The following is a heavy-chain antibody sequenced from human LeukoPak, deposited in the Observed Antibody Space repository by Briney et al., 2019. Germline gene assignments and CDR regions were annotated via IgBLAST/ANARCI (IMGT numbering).Heavy chain of an antibody. CDR1: GFTFSSYG. J-gene: IGHJ3*02. D-gene: IGHD3-3*01. CDR2: IRYDGSNK. CDR3: ANGEAIFGVVHPLGAFDI. Sequence: GGSPRLSCAASGFTFSSYGMHWVRQAPGKGLEWVAFIRYDGSNKYYADSVKGRFTISRDNSKNTLYLQMNSLRAEDTAVYYCANGEAIFGVVHPLGAFDIWGQGTMVTVSS. V-gene: IGHV3-30*02.